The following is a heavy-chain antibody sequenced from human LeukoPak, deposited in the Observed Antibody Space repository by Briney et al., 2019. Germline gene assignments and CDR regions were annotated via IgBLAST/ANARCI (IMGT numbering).Heavy chain of an antibody. CDR3: ARQGSGGSRDLYYFDY. CDR2: IYYSGST. V-gene: IGHV4-59*08. D-gene: IGHD2-15*01. CDR1: GGSISSYY. Sequence: PSETLSLTCTVSGGSISSYYWSWIRQPPGKGLEWIGYIYYSGSTNYNPSLKSRVTISVDTSKNQFSLKLSSVTAADTAVYYCARQGSGGSRDLYYFDYWGQGTLVTVSS. J-gene: IGHJ4*02.